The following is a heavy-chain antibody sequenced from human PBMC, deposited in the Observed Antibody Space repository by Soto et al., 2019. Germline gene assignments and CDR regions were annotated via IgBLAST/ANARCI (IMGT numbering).Heavy chain of an antibody. V-gene: IGHV4-34*01. D-gene: IGHD2-15*01. Sequence: SETLSLTCAVYGSSFSGYYWSWIRQPPGKGLQWIGEINHSGSTTYDPSLKSRVTISVDTSKNQFSLKLNSVTAADTAVFYCARDRWSGGSCYCAFYFDLWGRGTLVTVYS. CDR2: INHSGST. J-gene: IGHJ2*01. CDR1: GSSFSGYY. CDR3: ARDRWSGGSCYCAFYFDL.